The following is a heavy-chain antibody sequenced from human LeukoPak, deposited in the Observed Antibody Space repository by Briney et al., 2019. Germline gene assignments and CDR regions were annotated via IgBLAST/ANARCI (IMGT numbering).Heavy chain of an antibody. CDR3: AKGRGAYCGGDCYPPQYYFDY. D-gene: IGHD2-21*02. Sequence: GGSLRLPCAASGFTFSHYGMHWVRQAPGKGLEWVAVISYDGNNKYYTDSMKGRFTISRDNFMNTLYLQMNSLRAEDTAVYYCAKGRGAYCGGDCYPPQYYFDYWGQGTLVTVSS. J-gene: IGHJ4*02. V-gene: IGHV3-30*18. CDR2: ISYDGNNK. CDR1: GFTFSHYG.